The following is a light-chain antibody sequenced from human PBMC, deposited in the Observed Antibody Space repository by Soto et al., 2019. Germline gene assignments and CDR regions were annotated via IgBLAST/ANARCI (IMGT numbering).Light chain of an antibody. CDR2: GAS. Sequence: EIVMTQSPATLSVSPGERATLSCRASQSVSSNLAWYRQKPGQAPRLLNYGASTRATGIPARFSGSGSGTEFTLTISSLQSEDFAVYYCQQYNNWPPTFGQGTKVEIK. J-gene: IGKJ1*01. CDR1: QSVSSN. V-gene: IGKV3-15*01. CDR3: QQYNNWPPT.